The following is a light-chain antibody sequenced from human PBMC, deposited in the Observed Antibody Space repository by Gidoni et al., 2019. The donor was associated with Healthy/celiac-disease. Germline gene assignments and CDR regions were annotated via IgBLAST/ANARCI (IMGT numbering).Light chain of an antibody. CDR1: QSVSSY. V-gene: IGKV3-11*01. CDR2: DAS. Sequence: PGERATLSCRASQSVSSYLAWYHQKPGQAPRLLLYDASNRATGIPARFSGSGSGTDFTLTISSLEPEDFAVYYCQQRSNLLTFGGGTKVEIK. J-gene: IGKJ4*01. CDR3: QQRSNLLT.